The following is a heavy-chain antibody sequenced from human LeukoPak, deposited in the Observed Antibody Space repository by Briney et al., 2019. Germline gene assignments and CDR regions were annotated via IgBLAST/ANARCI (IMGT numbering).Heavy chain of an antibody. V-gene: IGHV3-23*01. CDR2: ITSSGYDT. D-gene: IGHD6-19*01. Sequence: GGSLRLSCAASGFTFSTYAMSWVRQAPGKGLELVSSITSSGYDTYYRDSVKGRFTTSRDNSENTLYLQMNSLRPEDTAMYYCAKDSRETLAGTEDYWGRGTLVTVSS. J-gene: IGHJ4*02. CDR1: GFTFSTYA. CDR3: AKDSRETLAGTEDY.